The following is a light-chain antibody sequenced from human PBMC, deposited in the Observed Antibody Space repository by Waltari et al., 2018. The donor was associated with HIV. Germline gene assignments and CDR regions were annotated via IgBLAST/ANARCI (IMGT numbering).Light chain of an antibody. Sequence: QSALTQPASVSGSPGQSITISCTGSNSDVGGYNYVSWYQQHPGKAPKRLLFEVTHRPSGISRRFSGSKSGNTATMTISGLQAEDEADYYCSSYTTTSTILFGGGTKVTVL. CDR3: SSYTTTSTIL. CDR2: EVT. CDR1: NSDVGGYNY. V-gene: IGLV2-14*01. J-gene: IGLJ2*01.